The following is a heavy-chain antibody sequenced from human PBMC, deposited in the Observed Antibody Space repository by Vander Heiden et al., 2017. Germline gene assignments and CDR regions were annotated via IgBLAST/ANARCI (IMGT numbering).Heavy chain of an antibody. CDR3: TRLWRTDGDNEDY. D-gene: IGHD4-17*01. CDR1: GFTFSGSA. J-gene: IGHJ4*02. CDR2: IRSKANSYAT. Sequence: EVQLVESGGGLVQPGGSLKISCAASGFTFSGSAMHWVRQASGKGLEWVGRIRSKANSYATAYATSVKGRFTISRDDSKSTAYLQMNSLKTEDTAVYYCTRLWRTDGDNEDYWGQGTLVTVSS. V-gene: IGHV3-73*02.